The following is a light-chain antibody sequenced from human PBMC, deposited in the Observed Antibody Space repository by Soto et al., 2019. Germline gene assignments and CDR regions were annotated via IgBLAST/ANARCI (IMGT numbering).Light chain of an antibody. CDR2: RDS. V-gene: IGLV1-47*01. Sequence: QPALTQPPSASGTPGQRVTISCSGSSSNIGSNFVYWYQQVPGTAPKLLIYRDSQRPSGVPDRFSGSKSGTSASLAISGLRSEDEADYYCAAWDDSLREVFGSGTKVTVL. CDR1: SSNIGSNF. J-gene: IGLJ1*01. CDR3: AAWDDSLREV.